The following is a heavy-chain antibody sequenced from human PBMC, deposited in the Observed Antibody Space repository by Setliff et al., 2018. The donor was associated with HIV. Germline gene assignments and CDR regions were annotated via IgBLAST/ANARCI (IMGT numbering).Heavy chain of an antibody. CDR3: ATYPRPPYDFEY. CDR1: GASMSGHY. V-gene: IGHV4-59*11. CDR2: VYYTGTT. Sequence: SETLSLTCTVSGASMSGHYWSWLRQPPGKTLEWIGYVYYTGTTNYNPSLQSRVTISLDTSKGQFSLKLTSATAADTAVYYCATYPRPPYDFEYWGQGNLVTVSS. J-gene: IGHJ4*02. D-gene: IGHD3-16*01.